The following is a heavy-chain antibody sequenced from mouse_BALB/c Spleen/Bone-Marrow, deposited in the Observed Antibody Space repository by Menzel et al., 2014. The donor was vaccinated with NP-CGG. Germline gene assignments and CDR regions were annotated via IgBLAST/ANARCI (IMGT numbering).Heavy chain of an antibody. D-gene: IGHD2-10*02. CDR1: GFTFSDFY. CDR3: ARDVGYGNYFVY. Sequence: EVQLVESGGGLVQPGDPLRLSCATSGFTFSDFYMEWVCQPPGKRLEWIAASRNKAKYYTTEYSASVKGRFIVSRDTSQSVLYLQMNALRAEDTAIYYCARDVGYGNYFVYWGQGTLVTVSA. J-gene: IGHJ3*01. CDR2: SRNKAKYYTT. V-gene: IGHV7-1*02.